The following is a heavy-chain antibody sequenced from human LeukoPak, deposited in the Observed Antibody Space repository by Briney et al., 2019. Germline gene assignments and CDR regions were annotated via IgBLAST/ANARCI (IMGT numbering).Heavy chain of an antibody. CDR1: GCTFSSHW. D-gene: IGHD6-19*01. J-gene: IGHJ4*02. V-gene: IGHV3-7*01. Sequence: GGSLRLSCAASGCTFSSHWMSWVRQPPGKGLEWVANIKQAGSEKYYVDFVKGRFPISRDYAKNSLYLQMNSLRAEDTAVYSCARERMGRSGHFDSWGQGTLVTVSS. CDR3: ARERMGRSGHFDS. CDR2: IKQAGSEK.